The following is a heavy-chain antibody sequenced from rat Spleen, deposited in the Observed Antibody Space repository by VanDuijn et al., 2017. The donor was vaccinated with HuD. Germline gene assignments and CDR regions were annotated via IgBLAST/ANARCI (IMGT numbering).Heavy chain of an antibody. V-gene: IGHV5S13*01. CDR2: ISTGGGNT. Sequence: EVQLVESGGGLVQPGRSLKLSCVASGFTFSNYGMAWVRQTPTKGLEWVASISTGGGNTYYRDSVKGRFTISRDNAKSTLYLQMDSLRSEDTATYYCARHTPFNYGTVGDYWGQGVMVTVSS. J-gene: IGHJ2*01. CDR3: ARHTPFNYGTVGDY. D-gene: IGHD1-11*01. CDR1: GFTFSNYG.